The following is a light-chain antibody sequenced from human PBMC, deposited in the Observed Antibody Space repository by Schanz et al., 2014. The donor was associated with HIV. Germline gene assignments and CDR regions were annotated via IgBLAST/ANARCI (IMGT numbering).Light chain of an antibody. Sequence: QSALTQPASVSGSPGQSISISCTGTSGDVGSYNYVSWYQQHPGKAPKLMIYEVSERPSGVPDRFSGSKSGNTASLTVSGLQAEDEADYYCSSYATTKDLLFGGGTKVTVL. V-gene: IGLV2-8*01. CDR2: EVS. CDR1: SGDVGSYNY. CDR3: SSYATTKDLL. J-gene: IGLJ2*01.